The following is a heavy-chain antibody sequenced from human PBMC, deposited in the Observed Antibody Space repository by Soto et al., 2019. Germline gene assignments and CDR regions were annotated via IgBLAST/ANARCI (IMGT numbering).Heavy chain of an antibody. V-gene: IGHV3-53*01. CDR2: MYAGGDT. CDR1: GLSVSDNY. Sequence: GGSLRLSCGASGLSVSDNYMGWVRQAPGRGLEWVLVMYAGGDTHYADSVKGRFTISRDKSENTLYLQMNSLRDEDTGVYFCVSRIPSWVFDYWGLGPLVTVYS. J-gene: IGHJ4*01. CDR3: VSRIPSWVFDY. D-gene: IGHD2-21*01.